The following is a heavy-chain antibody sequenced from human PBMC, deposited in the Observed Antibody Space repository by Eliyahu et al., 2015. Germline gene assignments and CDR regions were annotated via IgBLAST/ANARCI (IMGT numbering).Heavy chain of an antibody. V-gene: IGHV3-74*01. CDR2: ITLDGSIA. CDR3: VTGGENQSLGY. J-gene: IGHJ4*02. Sequence: EVQLVESGGGLVQPGGSLRLSCAASGLAFTSYWMHWVRQAPGKGLVWVSRITLDGSIASYADSVEGRFTISRDNAKNTVSLQMNSLRAEDTAVYYCVTGGENQSLGYWGQGTLVTVSS. D-gene: IGHD1-14*01. CDR1: GLAFTSYW.